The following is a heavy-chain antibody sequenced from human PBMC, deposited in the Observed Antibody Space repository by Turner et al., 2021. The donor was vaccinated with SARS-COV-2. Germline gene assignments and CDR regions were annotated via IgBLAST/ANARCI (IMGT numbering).Heavy chain of an antibody. CDR1: GFPFRSST. J-gene: IGHJ6*02. V-gene: IGHV3-30-3*01. Sequence: QVQLVESGGGVVQPGRSLRLSCAASGFPFRSSTMHWVRQAPGKGLEWVAVISYDGSNKYYADSVKGRFTISRDNSKNTLYLQMNSLRAEDTAVYYCARAFPISSSWYDDYYYYYGMDVWGQGTTVTVSS. CDR3: ARAFPISSSWYDDYYYYYGMDV. CDR2: ISYDGSNK. D-gene: IGHD6-13*01.